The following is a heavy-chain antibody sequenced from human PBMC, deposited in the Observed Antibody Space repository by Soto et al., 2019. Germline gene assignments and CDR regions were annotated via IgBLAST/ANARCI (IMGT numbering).Heavy chain of an antibody. CDR3: ARTEYGDLYYFDN. J-gene: IGHJ4*02. D-gene: IGHD2-21*02. V-gene: IGHV4-59*01. CDR2: IYNGGSA. Sequence: QVHLQESGPGLVKPSETLSLTCSVSGVSTRSYYWSWLRQTPGKGLEWIGYIYNGGSANYNPSLQSRVTISLDTSRNQFSLTLSSVTAADTAVYYCARTEYGDLYYFDNWGQGTLVSVS. CDR1: GVSTRSYY.